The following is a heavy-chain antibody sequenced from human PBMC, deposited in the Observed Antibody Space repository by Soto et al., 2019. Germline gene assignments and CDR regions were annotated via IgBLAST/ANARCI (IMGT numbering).Heavy chain of an antibody. CDR1: GGSFSGYY. CDR3: ARGFTGMVAAAGTWYFDY. CDR2: INHSGST. V-gene: IGHV4-34*01. Sequence: PSETLSLTCAVYGGSFSGYYWSWIRQPPGKGLEWIGEINHSGSTNYNPSLKSRVTISVDTSKNQFSLKLSSVTAADTAVYYCARGFTGMVAAAGTWYFDYWGQGTLVTVSS. D-gene: IGHD6-13*01. J-gene: IGHJ4*02.